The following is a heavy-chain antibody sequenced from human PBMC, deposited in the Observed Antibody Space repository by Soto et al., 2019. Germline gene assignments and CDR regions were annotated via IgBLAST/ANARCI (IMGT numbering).Heavy chain of an antibody. D-gene: IGHD2-8*01. J-gene: IGHJ4*02. CDR1: GFTFSSYW. CDR2: IKHDGSEK. V-gene: IGHV3-7*01. CDR3: ARDDQVCFDN. Sequence: SLRLSCTVSGFTFSSYWMSWVRQAPGKGLEWVANIKHDGSEKYYVDSVKGRFSISRDNAKNSVYLQMNSLRADDTAVYFCARDDQVCFDNWGQGTLVTVSS.